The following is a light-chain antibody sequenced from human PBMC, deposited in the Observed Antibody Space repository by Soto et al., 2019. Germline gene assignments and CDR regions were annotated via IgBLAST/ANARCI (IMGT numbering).Light chain of an antibody. Sequence: QSVLTQPPSASGTPGQRVTISCSGSSSNIGSNTVNWYQHLPGTAPKLLIYGNNQRPSGVPDRFSGSKSGTSASLAISGLQSEDEADYYCAAWDDSLNGFVFGRGTKVTV. CDR2: GNN. CDR1: SSNIGSNT. V-gene: IGLV1-44*01. CDR3: AAWDDSLNGFV. J-gene: IGLJ1*01.